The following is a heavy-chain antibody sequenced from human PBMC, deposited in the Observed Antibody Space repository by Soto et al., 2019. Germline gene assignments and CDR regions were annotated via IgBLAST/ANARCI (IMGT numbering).Heavy chain of an antibody. CDR2: IWADGTNK. V-gene: IGHV3-33*01. Sequence: QVQLVESGGGVVQPGRSLRLSCAASGFTFRSCVMHWVRQAPGKGLEWVAAIWADGTNKYYAESVKGRFTISRDNSKNTLYLQMNGLRAEDTAVYYCARERDGDYVNDYWGQGTLVTVSS. CDR1: GFTFRSCV. CDR3: ARERDGDYVNDY. J-gene: IGHJ4*02. D-gene: IGHD4-17*01.